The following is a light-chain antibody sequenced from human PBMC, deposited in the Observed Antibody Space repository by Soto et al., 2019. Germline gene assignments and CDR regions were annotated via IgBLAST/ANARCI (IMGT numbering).Light chain of an antibody. CDR3: QQYNSYRTWT. Sequence: DIVWTQSPATLSLSPGQTATLSCRASQSVSSYLAWYQQKAGQAPRLLIYEGSNRATGIPTRFSGSGSGTDFTLTISSLQPDDFATYYCQQYNSYRTWTFGQGTKVDIK. V-gene: IGKV3-11*01. CDR1: QSVSSY. J-gene: IGKJ1*01. CDR2: EGS.